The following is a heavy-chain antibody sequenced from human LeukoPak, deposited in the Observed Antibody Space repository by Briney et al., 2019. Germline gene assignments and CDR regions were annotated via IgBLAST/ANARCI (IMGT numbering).Heavy chain of an antibody. D-gene: IGHD3-10*02. CDR3: AELGITMIGGV. V-gene: IGHV3-48*01. CDR1: GFTFSSYS. Sequence: GGSLRLSCAASGFTFSSYSMNRVRPAPGKGLEGVSYISSLSGTIYYADSVKGRFTISRDNAKNSLYLQMDSLRAEDTAVYYCAELGITMIGGVWGKGTTVTISS. CDR2: ISSLSGTI. J-gene: IGHJ6*04.